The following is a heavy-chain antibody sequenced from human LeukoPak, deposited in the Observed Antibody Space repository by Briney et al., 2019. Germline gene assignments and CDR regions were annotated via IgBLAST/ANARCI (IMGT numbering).Heavy chain of an antibody. CDR2: IYYSGST. CDR3: ARTSVGGDLNH. D-gene: IGHD2-21*02. J-gene: IGHJ5*02. CDR1: GGSISSYY. Sequence: PSETLSLTCTVSGGSISSYYWSWIRQPPGKGLEWIGYIYYSGSTNYNPSLKSRVTISVDTSKNQFSLKLSSVTAADTAVYYCARTSVGGDLNHWGQGTLVTVSS. V-gene: IGHV4-59*01.